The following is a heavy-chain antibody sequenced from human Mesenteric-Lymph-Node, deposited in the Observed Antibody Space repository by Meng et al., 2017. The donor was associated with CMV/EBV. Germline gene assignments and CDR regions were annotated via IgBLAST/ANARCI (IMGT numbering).Heavy chain of an antibody. Sequence: SETLSLTCNVSGGSISTSNYYWGWIRQPPGKGLEWIGSIFHSGSTYYNPSLTSRVAISVDTSSNHFSVKLTSVTAADTTVYYCARDGAIFGVVSPFDSWGQGTLVTVSS. CDR1: GGSISTSNYY. CDR3: ARDGAIFGVVSPFDS. D-gene: IGHD3-3*01. J-gene: IGHJ4*02. CDR2: IFHSGST. V-gene: IGHV4-39*07.